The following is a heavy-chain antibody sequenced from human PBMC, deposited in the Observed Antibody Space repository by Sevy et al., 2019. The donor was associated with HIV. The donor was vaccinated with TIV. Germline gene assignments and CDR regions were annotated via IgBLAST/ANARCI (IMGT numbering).Heavy chain of an antibody. CDR2: IHYSGGT. J-gene: IGHJ4*02. Sequence: SETLSLTCTVSGGSISSSDSYWSWIRQPPGKGLEWIGYIHYSGGTYYNPFLKSRVAMSVDTSEKQFSLKLSFLTAADTAVYYCASKRGYNNGPFDYWGQGALVTVSS. CDR3: ASKRGYNNGPFDY. D-gene: IGHD5-12*01. CDR1: GGSISSSDSY. V-gene: IGHV4-30-4*01.